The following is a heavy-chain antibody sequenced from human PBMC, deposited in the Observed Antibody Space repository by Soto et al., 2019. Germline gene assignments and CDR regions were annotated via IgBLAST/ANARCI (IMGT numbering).Heavy chain of an antibody. V-gene: IGHV1-3*01. J-gene: IGHJ4*02. CDR3: ARRWTTGEIDY. CDR2: INAGNGNT. Sequence: GASVKVSCKASGYTFTDYAMHWVRQAPGQRLEWMGWINAGNGNTKYSQNFQGRVTMTTDTSTSTAYMELRSLRSDDTAVYYCARRWTTGEIDYWGQGTLVTVSS. CDR1: GYTFTDYA. D-gene: IGHD4-17*01.